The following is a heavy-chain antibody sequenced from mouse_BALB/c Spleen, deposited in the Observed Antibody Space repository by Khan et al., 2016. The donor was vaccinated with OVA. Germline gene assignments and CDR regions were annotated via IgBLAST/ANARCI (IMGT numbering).Heavy chain of an antibody. V-gene: IGHV3-2*02. CDR2: ISSTGST. CDR1: GYAITSDYA. J-gene: IGHJ4*01. Sequence: EVQLVESGPGLVKPSQSLSLTCTVTGYAITSDYAWNWIRQFPGNKLEWMGYISSTGSTSYNPSLKSRISITRDTSKNQFFLQLKSVTTEDTATYYCARSLYYSYGYALDCWGRGTSVTVSS. CDR3: ARSLYYSYGYALDC. D-gene: IGHD2-14*01.